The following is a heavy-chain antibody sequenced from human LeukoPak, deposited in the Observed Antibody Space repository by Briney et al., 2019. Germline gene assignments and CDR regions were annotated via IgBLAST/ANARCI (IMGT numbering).Heavy chain of an antibody. CDR1: GFTFSSYA. CDR3: AKHDSGYMKDFDY. J-gene: IGHJ4*02. CDR2: ISDSGAGT. D-gene: IGHD4-17*01. V-gene: IGHV3-23*01. Sequence: GGSLRLSCAASGFTFSSYAMTWVRQAPGKGVQWVSTISDSGAGTYYADSVKGRFTISIDNSKNTLHLQMNSLRAEDTAVYYCAKHDSGYMKDFDYWGQGTLVTVSS.